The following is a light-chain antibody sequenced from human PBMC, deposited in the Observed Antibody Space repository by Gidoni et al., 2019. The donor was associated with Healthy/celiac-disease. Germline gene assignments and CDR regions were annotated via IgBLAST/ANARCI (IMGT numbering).Light chain of an antibody. V-gene: IGLV3-21*04. Sequence: SYVLTQPPSVSVATGKTARITCGGNNIGSKSVHWYQQKPGQAPVLVIYYDSDRPSGIPERFSGSNSGNTATLTISRVEAGDEADYYCQVWDSSSDHGHVVFGGGTKLTVL. J-gene: IGLJ2*01. CDR2: YDS. CDR3: QVWDSSSDHGHVV. CDR1: NIGSKS.